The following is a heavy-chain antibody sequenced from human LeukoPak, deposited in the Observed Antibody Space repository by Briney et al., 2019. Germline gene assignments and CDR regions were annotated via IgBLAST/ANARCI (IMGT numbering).Heavy chain of an antibody. CDR1: GGSISSCSYY. D-gene: IGHD6-13*01. CDR3: ARTNIAAVDY. J-gene: IGHJ4*02. V-gene: IGHV4-61*02. CDR2: IYTSGST. Sequence: SETLSLTCTVSGGSISSCSYYWSWIRQPAGKGLEWIGRIYTSGSTNYNPSLKSRVTISVDTSKNQFSLKLSSVTAADTAVYYCARTNIAAVDYWGQGTLVTVSS.